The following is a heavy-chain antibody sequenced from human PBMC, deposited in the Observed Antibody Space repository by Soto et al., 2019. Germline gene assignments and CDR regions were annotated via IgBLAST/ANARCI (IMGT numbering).Heavy chain of an antibody. CDR2: ISFSDGGT. CDR3: VKDDRILGRRYFDL. D-gene: IGHD2-15*01. Sequence: EEQLLESGGGLIQPGGSLRLACAASGFTFSSYAMTWVRQAPGKGLEWVSSISFSDGGTYYADSVKGRLTISRDNSKNTLFLQMNSLRVEDTAVYYCVKDDRILGRRYFDLWGRVTLVTVSS. CDR1: GFTFSSYA. V-gene: IGHV3-23*01. J-gene: IGHJ2*01.